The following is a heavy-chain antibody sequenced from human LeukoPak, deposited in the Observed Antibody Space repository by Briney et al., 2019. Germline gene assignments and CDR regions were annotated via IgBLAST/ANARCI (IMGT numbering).Heavy chain of an antibody. CDR2: FDPEDGET. CDR3: ARAGIAVAGILTQFDP. D-gene: IGHD6-19*01. Sequence: ASVKVSCKASGYTFTGYYMHWVRQAPGKGLEWMGGFDPEDGETIYAQKFQGRVTITADKSTSTAYMELSSLRSEDTAVYYCARAGIAVAGILTQFDPWGQGTLVTVSS. CDR1: GYTFTGYY. J-gene: IGHJ5*02. V-gene: IGHV1-24*01.